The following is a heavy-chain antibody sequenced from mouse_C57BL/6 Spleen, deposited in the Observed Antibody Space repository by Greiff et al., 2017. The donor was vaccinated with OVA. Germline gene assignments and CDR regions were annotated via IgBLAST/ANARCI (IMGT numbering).Heavy chain of an antibody. Sequence: QVQLQQSGAELVKPGASVKISCKASGYAFSSYWMNWVKQRPGKGLEWIGQIYPGDGDTNYNGKFKGKATLTADKSSSTAYMQLSSLTSEDSAVYFCARRYKHYYGSRDYWGQGTTLTVSS. J-gene: IGHJ2*01. CDR2: IYPGDGDT. CDR3: ARRYKHYYGSRDY. CDR1: GYAFSSYW. D-gene: IGHD1-1*01. V-gene: IGHV1-80*01.